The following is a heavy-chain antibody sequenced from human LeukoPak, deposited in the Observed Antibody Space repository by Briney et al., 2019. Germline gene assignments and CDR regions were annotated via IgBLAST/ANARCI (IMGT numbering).Heavy chain of an antibody. J-gene: IGHJ5*02. D-gene: IGHD1-1*01. V-gene: IGHV4-30-2*01. CDR1: GGSISSGDYS. CDR3: ARVGSDWNDVRYNWFDP. CDR2: IFQGGST. Sequence: PSETLSLTCAVSGGSISSGDYSRSWIRQPPGKGLEWIGYIFQGGSTYYNPSLKSRVTISVDRSKNQFSLKLSSVTAADTAVYYCARVGSDWNDVRYNWFDPWGQGTLVTVSS.